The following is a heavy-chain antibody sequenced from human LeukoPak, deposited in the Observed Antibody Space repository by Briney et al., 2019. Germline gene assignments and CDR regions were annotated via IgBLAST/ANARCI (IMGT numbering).Heavy chain of an antibody. CDR1: GGSISSGDYY. Sequence: PSETLSLTCTVSGGSISSGDYYWSWIRQPPGKGLEWIGYIYYSGSTYYNPSLKSRVTISVDTSKNQFSLKLTSVTAADTAVYYCARAGYGGDANYYFDYWGQGTQVTVSS. J-gene: IGHJ4*02. D-gene: IGHD4-23*01. CDR2: IYYSGST. CDR3: ARAGYGGDANYYFDY. V-gene: IGHV4-30-4*01.